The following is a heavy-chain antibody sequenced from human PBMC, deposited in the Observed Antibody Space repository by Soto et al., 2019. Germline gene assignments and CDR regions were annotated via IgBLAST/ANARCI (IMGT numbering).Heavy chain of an antibody. V-gene: IGHV3-74*01. CDR1: GFTFSSYW. CDR2: INSDGSST. D-gene: IGHD3-10*01. CDR3: ARDQARGNAFDI. Sequence: PVGSLRLSCAASGFTFSSYWMHWVRQAPGKGLVWVSRINSDGSSTSYADSVKGRFTISRDNAKNTLYLQMNSLRAEDTAVYYCARDQARGNAFDIWGQGTMVTVSS. J-gene: IGHJ3*02.